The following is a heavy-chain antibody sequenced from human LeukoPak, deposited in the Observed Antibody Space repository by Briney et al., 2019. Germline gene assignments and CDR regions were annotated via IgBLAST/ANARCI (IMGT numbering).Heavy chain of an antibody. D-gene: IGHD6-19*01. CDR1: GFTFSSYA. CDR3: AKFPRIAVAGTMRYH. CDR2: ISGSGGST. V-gene: IGHV3-23*01. Sequence: PGGSLRLSCAASGFTFSSYAMSWVRQAPGKGLEWVSAISGSGGSTYYADSVKGRFTISRDNSKNTLYLQMNSLRAEDTAVYYCAKFPRIAVAGTMRYHWGQGTLVTVSS. J-gene: IGHJ5*02.